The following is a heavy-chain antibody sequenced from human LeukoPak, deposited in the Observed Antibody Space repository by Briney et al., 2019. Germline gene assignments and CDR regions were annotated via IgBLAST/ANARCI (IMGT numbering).Heavy chain of an antibody. CDR2: SYYSGST. J-gene: IGHJ5*02. Sequence: PSETLSLMCTVSGGDISNSNYYWGWIRQPPGKGLEWIGSSYYSGSTYYSASLKSRVTISIDASKNQFSLRLTSVTAADTAIYYCARSVVTPSSWFDPWGQGTLVTVSS. CDR3: ARSVVTPSSWFDP. D-gene: IGHD4-23*01. V-gene: IGHV4-39*01. CDR1: GGDISNSNYY.